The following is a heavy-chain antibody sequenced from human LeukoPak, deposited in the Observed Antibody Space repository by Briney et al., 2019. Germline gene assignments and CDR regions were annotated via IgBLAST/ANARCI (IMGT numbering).Heavy chain of an antibody. Sequence: SETLSLTCTVSGGSISSSSYYWGWIRQPPGKGLEWIGSIYYSGSTYYNPSLKSRVTISVDTSKNQFSLKVSSVTAADTAVYYCARLDLLLYWFDPWGQGILVTVSS. CDR2: IYYSGST. CDR3: ARLDLLLYWFDP. CDR1: GGSISSSSYY. V-gene: IGHV4-39*01. D-gene: IGHD2-15*01. J-gene: IGHJ5*02.